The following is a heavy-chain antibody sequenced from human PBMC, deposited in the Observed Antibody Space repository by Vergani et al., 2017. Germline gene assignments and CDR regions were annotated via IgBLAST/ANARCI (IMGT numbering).Heavy chain of an antibody. D-gene: IGHD3-22*01. CDR2: ISGRSNYI. Sequence: EVQLLESGGDLVQPGGSLRVSCAASGFSFSTYSINWVRQAPGKGLEWVSSISGRSNYIYYADSLKGRFTISRDNSNNSVYLQMNSLRAEDTAIYYCARKKYYDSKDYYQVEPFDYWGQGTLVTVSS. CDR3: ARKKYYDSKDYYQVEPFDY. CDR1: GFSFSTYS. V-gene: IGHV3-21*06. J-gene: IGHJ4*02.